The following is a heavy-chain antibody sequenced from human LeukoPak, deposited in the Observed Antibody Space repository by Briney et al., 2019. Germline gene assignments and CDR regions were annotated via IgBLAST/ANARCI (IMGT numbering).Heavy chain of an antibody. Sequence: PETLSLTCVVYGGSFSVYYWSWIRQPPGKGLEWIGEVNDSGSTNYNPSLKSRVTLSVDTSKNQFSLKLSSVTAADTAVYYCARGRGIAAAIDYWGQGTLVSDCS. CDR1: GGSFSVYY. J-gene: IGHJ4*02. CDR3: ARGRGIAAAIDY. D-gene: IGHD6-13*01. CDR2: VNDSGST. V-gene: IGHV4-34*01.